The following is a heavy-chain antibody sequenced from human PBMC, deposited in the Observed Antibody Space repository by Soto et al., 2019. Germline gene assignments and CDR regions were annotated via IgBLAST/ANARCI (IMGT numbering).Heavy chain of an antibody. Sequence: QVQLQQWGAGLLKPSETLSLTCAVYGGSFSGYYWTWVRQPPGKGLEWIGEINHHGRTTVIPSLKSRVSITVDTSKNQFSLRLTSLTAADTAVYFCARDRITMIRGEIVYHGMDVWGPGTTVTVSS. D-gene: IGHD3-10*01. V-gene: IGHV4-34*01. CDR3: ARDRITMIRGEIVYHGMDV. CDR1: GGSFSGYY. J-gene: IGHJ6*02. CDR2: INHHGRT.